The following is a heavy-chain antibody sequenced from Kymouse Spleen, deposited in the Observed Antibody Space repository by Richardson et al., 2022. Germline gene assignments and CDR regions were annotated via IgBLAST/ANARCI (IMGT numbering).Heavy chain of an antibody. CDR3: AKGGRIGLLWFGELFPNWFDP. CDR2: ISYDGSNK. CDR1: GFTFSSYG. V-gene: IGHV3-30*18. Sequence: QVQLVESGGGVVQPGRSLRLSCAASGFTFSSYGMHWVRQAPGKGLEWVAVISYDGSNKYYADSVKGRFTISRDNSKNTLYLQMNSLRAEDTAVYYCAKGGRIGLLWFGELFPNWFDPWGQGTLVTVSS. D-gene: IGHD3-10*01. J-gene: IGHJ5*02.